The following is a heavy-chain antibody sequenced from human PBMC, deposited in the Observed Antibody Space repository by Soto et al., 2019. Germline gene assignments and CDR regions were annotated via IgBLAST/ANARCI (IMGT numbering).Heavy chain of an antibody. CDR3: ARDDYDFWSGYPYYMDV. Sequence: GASMKVSCKTSGYTFTSYGISWVRQAPGQGLEWMGWISGYNGNTKYVQRLQGRVTMTTDTSTSTAYMELRSLRSDDTAIYYCARDDYDFWSGYPYYMDVWGKGTTVTVSS. J-gene: IGHJ6*03. D-gene: IGHD3-3*01. CDR1: GYTFTSYG. CDR2: ISGYNGNT. V-gene: IGHV1-18*01.